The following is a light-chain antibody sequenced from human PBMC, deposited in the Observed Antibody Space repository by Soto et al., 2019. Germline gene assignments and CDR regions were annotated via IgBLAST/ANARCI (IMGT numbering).Light chain of an antibody. V-gene: IGLV2-18*02. J-gene: IGLJ1*01. CDR1: SSDVGSYNR. CDR3: SSYSSTSTYV. Sequence: QSALTQPPSVSGSPGQSVTISCTGTSSDVGSYNRVSWYQQPPGTAPKLMIYEVSNRPSWVPDRFSGSKSGNTASLIISGLQAEDEADYYCSSYSSTSTYVFGTGTKLTVL. CDR2: EVS.